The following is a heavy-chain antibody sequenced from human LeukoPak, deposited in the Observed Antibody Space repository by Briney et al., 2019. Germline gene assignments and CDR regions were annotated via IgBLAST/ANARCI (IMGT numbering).Heavy chain of an antibody. CDR2: IYSGDNT. J-gene: IGHJ4*02. D-gene: IGHD3-16*01. V-gene: IGHV3-66*02. CDR3: AGRRVLDASFDY. Sequence: PGGSLRLSCAASEFTVSGNYMSWVRQAPGKGLEWVSVIYSGDNTYYIASVKGRFTISRDNSKNTLYLQMNSLRAEDTAVYYCAGRRVLDASFDYWGQGTLVTVSS. CDR1: EFTVSGNY.